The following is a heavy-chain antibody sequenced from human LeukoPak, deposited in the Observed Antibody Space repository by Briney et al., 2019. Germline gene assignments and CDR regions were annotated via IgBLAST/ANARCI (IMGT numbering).Heavy chain of an antibody. CDR2: IYSGGST. D-gene: IGHD3-16*02. CDR1: GFTVSSNY. V-gene: IGHV3-66*01. CDR3: AGGGYDYVWGSYRYEVFDY. Sequence: GGSLRLSCAASGFTVSSNYMSWVRQAPGKGLEWVSVIYSGGSTYYADSVKGRFTISRDNSKNTLYLQMNSLRAEDTAVYYCAGGGYDYVWGSYRYEVFDYWGQGTLSPSPQ. J-gene: IGHJ4*02.